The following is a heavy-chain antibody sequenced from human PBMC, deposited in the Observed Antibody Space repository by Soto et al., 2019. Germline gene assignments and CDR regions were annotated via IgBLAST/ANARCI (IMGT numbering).Heavy chain of an antibody. CDR3: ARDRGVAPPVAGNTHYYYYMDV. D-gene: IGHD6-19*01. J-gene: IGHJ6*03. CDR1: GYSFTNYG. Sequence: QDQLVQSGGEVKKPGASVKVSCKASGYSFTNYGITWVRQAPGQGFEWMGWISAYNGDTNYAQKLQGRVTMTTDASTSTAYLELRSLRSDDTAVYYCARDRGVAPPVAGNTHYYYYMDVRGKGATVTVS. CDR2: ISAYNGDT. V-gene: IGHV1-18*01.